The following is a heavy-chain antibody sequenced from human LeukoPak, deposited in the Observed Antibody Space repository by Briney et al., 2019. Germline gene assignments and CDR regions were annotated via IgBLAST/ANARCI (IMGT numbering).Heavy chain of an antibody. D-gene: IGHD2/OR15-2a*01. Sequence: GGSLRLSCAASGFTFSSYEMNWVRQAPGKGLEWVSYISSSGSTIYYADSVKGRFTISRDNAKNSLYLQMNSLRAEDTALYYCGAAIIGAFDIWGQGTMVTVSS. J-gene: IGHJ3*02. CDR1: GFTFSSYE. CDR2: ISSSGSTI. CDR3: GAAIIGAFDI. V-gene: IGHV3-48*03.